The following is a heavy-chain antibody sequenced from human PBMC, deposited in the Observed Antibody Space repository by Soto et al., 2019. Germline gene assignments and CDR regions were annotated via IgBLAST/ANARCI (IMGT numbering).Heavy chain of an antibody. J-gene: IGHJ4*02. CDR2: IKQDGSEK. D-gene: IGHD2-2*01. V-gene: IGHV3-7*03. Sequence: PGGSLRLSCAASGFTFSSYWMSWVRQAPGKGLEWVANIKQDGSEKYYVDSVKGRFTISRDNAKNSLYLQMNSLRAEDTAVYYCARPLGCSSTSCPYYFDYWGQGTLVTVSS. CDR1: GFTFSSYW. CDR3: ARPLGCSSTSCPYYFDY.